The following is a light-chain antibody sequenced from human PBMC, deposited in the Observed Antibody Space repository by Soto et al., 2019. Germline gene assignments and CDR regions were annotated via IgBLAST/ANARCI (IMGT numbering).Light chain of an antibody. Sequence: QSALTQPASVSGSPGQSITISCTGTSSDVGDSKYVSWYQQHPDKAPKLMIYEVNNRPSGVSNRFSGSKSDNTASLTISGLQAEDEADYYCCSYAGSDIWVFGGGTQLTVL. CDR1: SSDVGDSKY. CDR3: CSYAGSDIWV. V-gene: IGLV2-14*01. J-gene: IGLJ3*02. CDR2: EVN.